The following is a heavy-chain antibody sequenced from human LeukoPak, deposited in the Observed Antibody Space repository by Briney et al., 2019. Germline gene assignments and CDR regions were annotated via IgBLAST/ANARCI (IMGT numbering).Heavy chain of an antibody. D-gene: IGHD5-18*01. V-gene: IGHV3-33*06. CDR1: GFTFSSYG. Sequence: GRSLRLSCAASGFTFSSYGMHWVRQAPGKGLEWVAVIWYDGSNKYYADSVKGRFTISRDNSKNTLYLQMNSLRAEDTAVYYCAKDRSTFRGYSYGPDYWGQGTLVTVSS. CDR3: AKDRSTFRGYSYGPDY. J-gene: IGHJ4*02. CDR2: IWYDGSNK.